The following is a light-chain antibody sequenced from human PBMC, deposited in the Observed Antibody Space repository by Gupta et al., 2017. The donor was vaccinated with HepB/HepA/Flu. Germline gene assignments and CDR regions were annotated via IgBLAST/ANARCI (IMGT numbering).Light chain of an antibody. V-gene: IGLV1-40*01. CDR3: QSYDSSLSGSYVV. CDR2: GNS. CDR1: SSNIGAGYD. J-gene: IGLJ2*01. Sequence: QSMLTQPPSVSGAPGQRVTISCTGRSSNIGAGYDVHWYQQLPGTAPKLLIYGNSNRPSGVPDRFSGSKSGTSASLAITGLQAEDEADYYCQSYDSSLSGSYVVFGGGTKLTVL.